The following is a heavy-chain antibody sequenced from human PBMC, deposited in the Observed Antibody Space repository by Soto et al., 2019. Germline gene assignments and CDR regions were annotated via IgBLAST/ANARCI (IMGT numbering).Heavy chain of an antibody. Sequence: QVQLVESGGGVVQPGRSLRLSCAASGFTFSSYGMHWVRQAPGKGLEWVAGISDDGSNKYYAESEKGRFTISRDNSKNTLYLKINSLRADDTAVYYCAKAQIRFLELYYFDFWGQGTLVTVSS. D-gene: IGHD3-3*01. J-gene: IGHJ4*02. CDR3: AKAQIRFLELYYFDF. CDR2: ISDDGSNK. CDR1: GFTFSSYG. V-gene: IGHV3-30*18.